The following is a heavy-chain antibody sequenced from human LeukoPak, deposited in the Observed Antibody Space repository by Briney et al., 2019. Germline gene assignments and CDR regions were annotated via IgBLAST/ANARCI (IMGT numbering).Heavy chain of an antibody. J-gene: IGHJ6*02. CDR2: INSGGDYV. D-gene: IGHD2-2*01. CDR3: ARDIRVVVPAAMVYYYYYGMDV. CDR1: EFTFSTYS. V-gene: IGHV3-21*04. Sequence: GGSLRLSCTASEFTFSTYSMNWVRQAPGRGLDWISTINSGGDYVYYADSVKGRFTISRDNAKNSLYLQMNSLRAEDTAVYYCARDIRVVVPAAMVYYYYYGMDVWGQGTTVTVSS.